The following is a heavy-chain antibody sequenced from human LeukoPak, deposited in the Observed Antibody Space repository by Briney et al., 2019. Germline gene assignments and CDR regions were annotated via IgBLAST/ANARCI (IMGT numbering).Heavy chain of an antibody. CDR3: ARDPVEYDFWSGYYRRGMDV. V-gene: IGHV4-59*01. CDR1: GGSISSYY. D-gene: IGHD3-3*01. Sequence: SETLSLTCTVSGGSISSYYWSWIRQPPGKGLEWIGYIYYSGSTNYNPSPKSRVTISVDTSKNQFSLKLSSVTAADTAVYYCARDPVEYDFWSGYYRRGMDVWGQGTTVTVSS. CDR2: IYYSGST. J-gene: IGHJ6*02.